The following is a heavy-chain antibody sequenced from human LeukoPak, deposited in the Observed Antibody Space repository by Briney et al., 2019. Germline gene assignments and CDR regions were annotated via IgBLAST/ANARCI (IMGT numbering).Heavy chain of an antibody. D-gene: IGHD3-16*01. J-gene: IGHJ6*03. CDR3: ARSPLGNYYYYYMDV. Sequence: PSETLSLTCTVSGGSISSSSYYWGWIRQPQGKGLEWIGSIYYSGSTYYNPSLKSRVTISVDKSKNQFSLKLSSVTAADTAVYYCARSPLGNYYYYYMDVWGKGTTVTVSS. CDR1: GGSISSSSYY. CDR2: IYYSGST. V-gene: IGHV4-39*07.